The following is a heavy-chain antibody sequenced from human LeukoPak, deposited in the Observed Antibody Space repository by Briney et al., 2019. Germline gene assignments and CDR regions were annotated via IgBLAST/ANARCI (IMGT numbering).Heavy chain of an antibody. CDR1: GFTFRSDA. CDR3: VKGVIAVAGVGDGYFDL. J-gene: IGHJ2*01. CDR2: ISSNVGST. Sequence: GGSLRLSCSASGFTFRSDAMDWVRQASRKGPEYVSAISSNVGSTYYADSVKGRFTSSRDNSKNTLYLQMSSLRAEATAVYYCVKGVIAVAGVGDGYFDLWGRGTLVTVSS. V-gene: IGHV3-64D*09. D-gene: IGHD6-19*01.